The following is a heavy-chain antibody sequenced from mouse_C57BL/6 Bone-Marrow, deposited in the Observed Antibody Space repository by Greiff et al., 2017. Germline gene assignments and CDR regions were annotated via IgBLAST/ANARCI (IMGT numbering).Heavy chain of an antibody. CDR1: GYSFTGYF. Sequence: VQLQQSGPELVKPGDSVKISCKASGYSFTGYFMNWVMQSHGKSLECIGRINPYNGDTFCNQKFKGKATLTVDKSSSTAHMELRSLTSEDSAVYYCARPLLFYGSSGYAMDYWGQGTSVTVSS. D-gene: IGHD1-1*01. J-gene: IGHJ4*01. CDR3: ARPLLFYGSSGYAMDY. CDR2: INPYNGDT. V-gene: IGHV1-20*01.